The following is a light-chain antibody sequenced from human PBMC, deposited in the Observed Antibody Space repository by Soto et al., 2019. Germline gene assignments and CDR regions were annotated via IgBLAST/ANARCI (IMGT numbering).Light chain of an antibody. CDR2: AAS. Sequence: DIQLTQSPSFLSASVGDRVAITCRASQGVSRYVAWYEQKPGKPPELLIYAASTLQSGVPPRFSGSASGTEFTLTIDSLQPEDFSTYYCQQLNKYPFTFGGGTKVDIK. CDR3: QQLNKYPFT. V-gene: IGKV1-9*01. CDR1: QGVSRY. J-gene: IGKJ4*01.